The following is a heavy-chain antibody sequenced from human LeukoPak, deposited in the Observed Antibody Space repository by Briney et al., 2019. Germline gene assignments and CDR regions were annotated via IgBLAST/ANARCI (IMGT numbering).Heavy chain of an antibody. CDR1: GYTFTSCD. Sequence: ASVKVSCKASGYTFTSCDINWVRQAPGQGLDWMGWMNATSGKTGQAQKFQGRITMTRDTSISTAYMELSSLRPEDTAVYYCAKYKSGDYFDAGKRYYFDQWGQGTPVTVSS. V-gene: IGHV1-8*01. CDR3: AKYKSGDYFDAGKRYYFDQ. D-gene: IGHD3-9*01. CDR2: MNATSGKT. J-gene: IGHJ4*02.